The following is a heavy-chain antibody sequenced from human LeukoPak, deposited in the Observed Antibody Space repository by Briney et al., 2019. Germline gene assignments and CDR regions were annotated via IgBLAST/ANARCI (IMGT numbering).Heavy chain of an antibody. J-gene: IGHJ6*02. CDR2: TYYRSKWLN. D-gene: IGHD3-16*01. Sequence: SQTLSLTCAISGDSVSRSSAYWNWFRQSPSRGLEWLGRTYYRSKWLNDYAASVKSRISVNPDTSKNHYSLQLNSVTPEDTAIYYCARGRMMSGMDVWGQGTTVTVSS. CDR3: ARGRMMSGMDV. V-gene: IGHV6-1*01. CDR1: GDSVSRSSAY.